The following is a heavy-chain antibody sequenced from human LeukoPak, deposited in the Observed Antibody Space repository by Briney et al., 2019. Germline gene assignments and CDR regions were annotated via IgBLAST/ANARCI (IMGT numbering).Heavy chain of an antibody. D-gene: IGHD3-10*01. CDR1: GFTFSNAW. Sequence: GGSLRLSCAAPGFTFSNAWMSWVRQAPGKGLEWVGRIKSKTDGGTTDYAAPVKGRFTISRDDSKNTLYLQMNSLKTEDTAVYYCTTKRFGELLLDYWGQGTLVTVSS. V-gene: IGHV3-15*01. J-gene: IGHJ4*02. CDR3: TTKRFGELLLDY. CDR2: IKSKTDGGTT.